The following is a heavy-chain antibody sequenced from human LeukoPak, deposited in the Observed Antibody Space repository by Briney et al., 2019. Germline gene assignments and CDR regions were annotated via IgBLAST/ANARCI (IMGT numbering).Heavy chain of an antibody. V-gene: IGHV3-7*01. CDR1: GFSISDYW. CDR3: VRDGGTDWYDP. Sequence: GGPLRLSCAASGFSISDYWMTWVRQAPGKGLEWVANIKQDGSEKTYVDSVKGRFTISKDNAKNSIFLQMNSLRVEDMAIYYCVRDGGTDWYDPWGQGTLVSVSS. J-gene: IGHJ5*02. D-gene: IGHD3-16*01. CDR2: IKQDGSEK.